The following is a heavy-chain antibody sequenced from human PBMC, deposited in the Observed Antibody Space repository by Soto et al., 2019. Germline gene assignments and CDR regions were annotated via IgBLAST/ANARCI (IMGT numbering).Heavy chain of an antibody. CDR1: GYTFTGYY. J-gene: IGHJ5*02. V-gene: IGHV1-2*04. Sequence: GASVKVSCKASGYTFTGYYMHWVRQAPGRGLEWMGWINPNSGGTNYAQKFQGWVTMTRDTSISTAYMELSRLTSNDTAVYYCATGSDSDYEYTALGSWGQGTLVTVSS. D-gene: IGHD5-12*01. CDR3: ATGSDSDYEYTALGS. CDR2: INPNSGGT.